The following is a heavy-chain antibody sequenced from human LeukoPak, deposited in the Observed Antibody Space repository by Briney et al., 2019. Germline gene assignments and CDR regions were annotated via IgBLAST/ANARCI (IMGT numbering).Heavy chain of an antibody. J-gene: IGHJ4*01. CDR3: ASGRHDFVH. D-gene: IGHD3-16*01. CDR1: GFAFSTYW. V-gene: IGHV3-7*01. Sequence: PGGSLRLSCAASGFAFSTYWMTWVRQAPGKGLEWVANINLDGNKVHYVDSLKDRFTISRDNARNSLYLQMNSLRAEDTAVYYCASGRHDFVHWGHGTLVTVSS. CDR2: INLDGNKV.